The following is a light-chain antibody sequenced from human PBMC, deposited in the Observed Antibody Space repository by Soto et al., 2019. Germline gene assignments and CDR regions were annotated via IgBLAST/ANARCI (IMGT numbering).Light chain of an antibody. CDR1: QSVTTN. CDR3: QQYNEWPLA. Sequence: EIVMTQSPATLSVSPGERATLSCRASQSVTTNLAWYQQQPGQAPRLLIYGASARATGVPARFSGGGSVTEFTLTISSLQSEDFAVYYCQQYNEWPLAFGGGTKVEMK. CDR2: GAS. V-gene: IGKV3-15*01. J-gene: IGKJ4*01.